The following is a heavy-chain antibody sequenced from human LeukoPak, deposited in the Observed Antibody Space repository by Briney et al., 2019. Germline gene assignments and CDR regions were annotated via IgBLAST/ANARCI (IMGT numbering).Heavy chain of an antibody. Sequence: ASVKVSCKASGYTFTGYYMHWVRQAPGQGLEWMGWINPNSGGTNYAQKFLGRVTMTRDTSISTAYMELSRLRSDDTAVYYCARTPATIFGVVLTLNWFDPWGQGTLVTVSS. CDR2: INPNSGGT. J-gene: IGHJ5*02. CDR1: GYTFTGYY. V-gene: IGHV1-2*02. CDR3: ARTPATIFGVVLTLNWFDP. D-gene: IGHD3-3*01.